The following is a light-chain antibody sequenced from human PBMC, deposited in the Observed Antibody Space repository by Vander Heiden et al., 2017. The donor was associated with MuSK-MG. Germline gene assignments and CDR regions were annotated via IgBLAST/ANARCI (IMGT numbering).Light chain of an antibody. CDR3: QVWYSSSDHRV. Sequence: SYVLTQPPSVSVAPGKTARITCGGNNIGSKSVHWYQQKPGQAPVLVIYYDSDRPSGIPERFSGSNSGNTATLTISRVEAGDEADYYCQVWYSSSDHRVFGTGTKVTVL. J-gene: IGLJ1*01. V-gene: IGLV3-21*04. CDR2: YDS. CDR1: NIGSKS.